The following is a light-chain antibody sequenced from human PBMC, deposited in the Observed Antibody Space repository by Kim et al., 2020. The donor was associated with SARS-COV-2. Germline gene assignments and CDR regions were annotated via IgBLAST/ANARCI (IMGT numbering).Light chain of an antibody. CDR2: DVS. CDR1: SSDVGGYNY. J-gene: IGLJ3*02. Sequence: GQSITLSCTGTSSDVGGYNYVSWYPQHPGKAPKLMIYDVSNRPSGVSNRFSGSKSGNTASLTISGLQAEDEADYYCSSYTSSSTRVFGGGTQLTVL. V-gene: IGLV2-14*03. CDR3: SSYTSSSTRV.